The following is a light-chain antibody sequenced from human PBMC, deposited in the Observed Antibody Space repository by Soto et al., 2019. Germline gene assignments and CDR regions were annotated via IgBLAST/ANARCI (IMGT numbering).Light chain of an antibody. CDR1: QGVSKW. V-gene: IGKV1-12*01. CDR2: GAS. CDR3: QQANSFPLT. Sequence: DIQLTQSPSSLSASVGDRVTITCRASQGVSKWLAWYQQKPGKAPILLIHGASSLQSGVPSRFSVSGSGTDFTLTITGLQPDDIATNYCQQANSFPLTFGQGTRLDIK. J-gene: IGKJ5*01.